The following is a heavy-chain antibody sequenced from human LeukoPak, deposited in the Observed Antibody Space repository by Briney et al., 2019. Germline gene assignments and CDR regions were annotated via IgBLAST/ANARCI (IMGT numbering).Heavy chain of an antibody. Sequence: GGSLRLSCAASGFNYSSYTMNWVRQAPGMGLEWLSYISASRGITYYADSVKGRFTISRDNAKNSLYLQMNSLRAEDTAVYYCARDLAPNLLFDYWGQGTLVTVSS. V-gene: IGHV3-48*04. CDR3: ARDLAPNLLFDY. D-gene: IGHD4/OR15-4a*01. CDR1: GFNYSSYT. J-gene: IGHJ4*02. CDR2: ISASRGIT.